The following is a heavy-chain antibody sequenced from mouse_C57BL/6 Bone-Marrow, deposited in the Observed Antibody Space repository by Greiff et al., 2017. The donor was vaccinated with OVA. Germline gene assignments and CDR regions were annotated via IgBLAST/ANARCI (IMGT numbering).Heavy chain of an antibody. CDR1: GFPITSGYY. CDR2: ITHSGET. J-gene: IGHJ2*01. Sequence: VQLVESGPGLVKPSQSLFLTCSITGFPITSGYYWIWIRQSPGKPLEWMGYITHSGETFYNPSLQSPISITRETSKNQFFLQLNSVTTEDTAMYYCAGVLYYAYSRNYFDYWGQGTTLTVSS. CDR3: AGVLYYAYSRNYFDY. V-gene: IGHV12-3*01. D-gene: IGHD2-1*01.